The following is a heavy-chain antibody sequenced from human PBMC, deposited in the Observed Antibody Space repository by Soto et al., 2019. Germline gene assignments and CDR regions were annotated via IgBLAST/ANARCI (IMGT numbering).Heavy chain of an antibody. CDR2: FIPIFGTA. V-gene: IGHV1-69*06. CDR3: ASLFRGYYYGMDV. D-gene: IGHD2-21*01. J-gene: IGHJ6*02. Sequence: QVQLVQSGAELKKPGSSVKVSCKASGGTFSSYAISWVRQAPGQGLEWMGGFIPIFGTANYAQKFQGSVTITADKSTSTAYMELSSLRSEDTAVYYFASLFRGYYYGMDVWGQVTTFTVSS. CDR1: GGTFSSYA.